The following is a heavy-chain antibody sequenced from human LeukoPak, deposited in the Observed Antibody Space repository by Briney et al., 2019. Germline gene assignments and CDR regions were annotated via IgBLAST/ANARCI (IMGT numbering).Heavy chain of an antibody. J-gene: IGHJ4*02. CDR3: ARHGVTTVVTRGFDY. V-gene: IGHV3-20*04. CDR2: INWNGGST. Sequence: PGGSLRLSCAASGFTFDDYGMSWVRQAPGKGLEWVSSINWNGGSTGYADSVKGRFTISRDNAKNSLYLQMNRLRDEDTALYYCARHGVTTVVTRGFDYWGQGTLVTVSS. D-gene: IGHD4-23*01. CDR1: GFTFDDYG.